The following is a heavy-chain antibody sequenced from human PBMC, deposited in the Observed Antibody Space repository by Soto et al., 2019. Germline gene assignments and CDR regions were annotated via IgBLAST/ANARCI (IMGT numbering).Heavy chain of an antibody. Sequence: QVQLVQSGAEVKKPGASVKISCKASGYTFISYPLHWVRQAPGQRPEWMVWINAGDEKTQYSQKFQGRFTITRDTSASTGDMELNSLRSEDTAVYYCARDPVTLVRGVIPYLDYWGQGTLVTVSS. CDR2: INAGDEKT. V-gene: IGHV1-3*01. D-gene: IGHD3-10*01. CDR3: ARDPVTLVRGVIPYLDY. CDR1: GYTFISYP. J-gene: IGHJ4*02.